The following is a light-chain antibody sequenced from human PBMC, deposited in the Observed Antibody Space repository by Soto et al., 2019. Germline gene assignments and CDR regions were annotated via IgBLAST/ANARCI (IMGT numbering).Light chain of an antibody. V-gene: IGKV3-15*01. CDR1: QSVSSN. CDR3: QQHNNWPPWT. CDR2: GAS. Sequence: ELVMTQSPATLSVSPGERATLSCRASQSVSSNLAWYQQKPGQAPRPLLYGASTRATGIPDRFSGSGSGTEFTLTISSLQSEDFAVYYCQQHNNWPPWTFGQGTTVASK. J-gene: IGKJ1*01.